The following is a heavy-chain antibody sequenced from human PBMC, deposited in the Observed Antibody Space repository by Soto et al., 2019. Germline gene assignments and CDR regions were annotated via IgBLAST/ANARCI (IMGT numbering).Heavy chain of an antibody. CDR2: IWYDGSNK. J-gene: IGHJ6*02. CDR1: GFTFSSYG. D-gene: IGHD3-10*01. V-gene: IGHV3-33*01. Sequence: GGSLRLSCAASGFTFSSYGMHWVRQAPGKGLEWVAVIWYDGSNKYYADSVKGRFTISRDNSKNTLYLQMTSLRAEDTAVYYCARDQNMVRGVIHYYYYGMDVWGQGTTVTVSS. CDR3: ARDQNMVRGVIHYYYYGMDV.